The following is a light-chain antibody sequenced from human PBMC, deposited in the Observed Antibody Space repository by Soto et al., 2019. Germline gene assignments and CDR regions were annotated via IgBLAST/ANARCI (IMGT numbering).Light chain of an antibody. J-gene: IGKJ1*01. V-gene: IGKV1-5*03. Sequence: DIQMNQSPSTLSAYVGDRVTITFRASQSISGWLAWYQQKPGKAPKLLIYKASSLESGVPSRFSGSGSGTEFTLTISSLQPDDFATYYCQQYKSYGTFGQGTKVDI. CDR1: QSISGW. CDR2: KAS. CDR3: QQYKSYGT.